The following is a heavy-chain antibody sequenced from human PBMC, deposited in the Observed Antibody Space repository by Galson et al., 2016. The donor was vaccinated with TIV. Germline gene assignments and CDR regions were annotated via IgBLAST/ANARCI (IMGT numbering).Heavy chain of an antibody. Sequence: KVSCKVSGYTLTEVAMYWVRQAPGKGLEWMGGFDPEDGKTIYAQRFQGRVTMTEDTSTETAYMELSSLRSEDTAGYYYATEVSQQYFDTSGYSPLGFWGQGTLVVGSS. D-gene: IGHD3-22*01. J-gene: IGHJ4*02. CDR1: GYTLTEVA. CDR2: FDPEDGKT. CDR3: ATEVSQQYFDTSGYSPLGF. V-gene: IGHV1-24*01.